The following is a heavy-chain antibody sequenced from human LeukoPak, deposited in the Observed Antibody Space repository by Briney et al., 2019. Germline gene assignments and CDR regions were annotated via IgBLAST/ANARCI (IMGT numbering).Heavy chain of an antibody. Sequence: GESLKISCKGSGYSFTSYWIGWVRQMPGKGLEWMGIIYPGDSDTRYSPSFQGQVTISADKSISTAYLQWSSLKASDTAMYYCARLDCSGGSCPYYYYYYMDVWGKGTTVTISS. V-gene: IGHV5-51*01. CDR2: IYPGDSDT. D-gene: IGHD2-15*01. CDR1: GYSFTSYW. J-gene: IGHJ6*03. CDR3: ARLDCSGGSCPYYYYYYMDV.